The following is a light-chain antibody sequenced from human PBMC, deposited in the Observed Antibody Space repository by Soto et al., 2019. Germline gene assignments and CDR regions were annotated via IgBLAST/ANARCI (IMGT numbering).Light chain of an antibody. V-gene: IGKV3-15*01. J-gene: IGKJ5*01. CDR3: QPYNNWPPIT. Sequence: VMTLSPATLSVSTGERATLSCRASQSVSSNLAWYQQKPGQAPRLLIYGASTRATGIPARFSGSGSGTEFTLTISSLQSEDFAVYYCQPYNNWPPITFGQGTRLEIK. CDR1: QSVSSN. CDR2: GAS.